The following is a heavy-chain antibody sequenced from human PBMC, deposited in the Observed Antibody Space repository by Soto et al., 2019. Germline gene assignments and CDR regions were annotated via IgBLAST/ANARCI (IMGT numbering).Heavy chain of an antibody. CDR1: GGSIINGNYS. V-gene: IGHV4-30-2*01. D-gene: IGHD5-12*01. J-gene: IGHJ4*02. CDR3: ASRFVDSATGYFDR. CDR2: IYHSGST. Sequence: LSLTCLVSGGSIINGNYSWTWIRQPPGKALEWIGYIYHSGSTYYNPSLRSRVTLSVDRSKNQFSLNMKSMTAADTAVYYCASRFVDSATGYFDRWGQGTLVTVSS.